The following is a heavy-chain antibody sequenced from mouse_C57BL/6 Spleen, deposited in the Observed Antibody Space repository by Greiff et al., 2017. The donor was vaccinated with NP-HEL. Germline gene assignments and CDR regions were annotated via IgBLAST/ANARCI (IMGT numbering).Heavy chain of an antibody. Sequence: QVQLQQPGAELVRPGTSVKLSCKASGYTFTSYWMHWVKQRPGQGLEWIGVIDPSDSYTNYNQKFKGKATLTVDTSSSTAYMQLSCLTSADSAFFYSAREGYYGDYWGKGTTLTVSS. V-gene: IGHV1-59*01. CDR1: GYTFTSYW. J-gene: IGHJ2*01. CDR2: IDPSDSYT. CDR3: AREGYYGDY.